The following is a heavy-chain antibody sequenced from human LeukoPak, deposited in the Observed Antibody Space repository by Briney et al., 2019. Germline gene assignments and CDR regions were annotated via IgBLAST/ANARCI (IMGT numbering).Heavy chain of an antibody. Sequence: SETLSLTCTVSGGSIRSYYWSWIRQPPGKGLEWIGYMYYSGCTNYNPSLKSRVTISVDTSKNQFSLKLSSVTAADTAVYYCARRFGDLWGQGTLVTVSS. V-gene: IGHV4-59*08. CDR2: MYYSGCT. J-gene: IGHJ5*02. CDR3: ARRFGDL. CDR1: GGSIRSYY. D-gene: IGHD3-10*01.